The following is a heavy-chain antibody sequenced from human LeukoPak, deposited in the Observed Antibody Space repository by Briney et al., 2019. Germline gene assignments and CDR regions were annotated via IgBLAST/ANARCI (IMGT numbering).Heavy chain of an antibody. V-gene: IGHV4-34*01. D-gene: IGHD4-23*01. Sequence: PSETLSLTCAVYGGPFSNYYWNWIRQPPGKGPEWIGEIIHSGTTNHNPSLTSRVTILVDASKNQFSLRLYSVTAADTAVYYCARGFRGNSRGSFDIWGQGTMVTVSS. J-gene: IGHJ3*02. CDR1: GGPFSNYY. CDR2: IIHSGTT. CDR3: ARGFRGNSRGSFDI.